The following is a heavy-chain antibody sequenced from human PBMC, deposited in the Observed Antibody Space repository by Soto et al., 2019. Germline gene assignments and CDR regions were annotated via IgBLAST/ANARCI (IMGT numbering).Heavy chain of an antibody. CDR3: AKVGLAMVTWMEDDAFDI. V-gene: IGHV3-30*18. J-gene: IGHJ3*02. CDR1: GFTFSSYG. D-gene: IGHD5-18*01. CDR2: ISYDGSNK. Sequence: GGSLRLSCAASGFTFSSYGMHWVRQAPGKGLEWVAVISYDGSNKYYADSVKGRFTISRDNSKNTLYLQMNSLRAEDTAVYYCAKVGLAMVTWMEDDAFDIWGQGTMVTVSS.